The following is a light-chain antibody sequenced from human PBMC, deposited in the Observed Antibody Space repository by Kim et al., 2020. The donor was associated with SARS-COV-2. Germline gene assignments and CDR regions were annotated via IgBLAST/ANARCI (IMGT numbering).Light chain of an antibody. Sequence: GQSVATSCTGTSSDVGGYNRVSWYQQPPGTAPKLMIYEVTNRPSGIPDRFSGSKSGNTASLTISGLLAEDEGDYYCSSFTSSTTWVFGGGTQLTVL. V-gene: IGLV2-18*02. CDR3: SSFTSSTTWV. CDR2: EVT. CDR1: SSDVGGYNR. J-gene: IGLJ3*02.